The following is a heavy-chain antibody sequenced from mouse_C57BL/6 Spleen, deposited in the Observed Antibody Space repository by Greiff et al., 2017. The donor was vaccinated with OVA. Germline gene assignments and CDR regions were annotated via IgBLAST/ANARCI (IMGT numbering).Heavy chain of an antibody. CDR1: GYTFTGYW. V-gene: IGHV1-9*01. D-gene: IGHD3-2*02. Sequence: VQLQQSGAELMKPGASVKLSCKATGYTFTGYWIAWVKQRPGHGLEWIGEILPGSGSTNYNEKFKGTATFTADTSSNPAYMQLSSLTTENSAIYYWARRTAQATGAMDYGGQGTSVTVSS. CDR2: ILPGSGST. J-gene: IGHJ4*01. CDR3: ARRTAQATGAMDY.